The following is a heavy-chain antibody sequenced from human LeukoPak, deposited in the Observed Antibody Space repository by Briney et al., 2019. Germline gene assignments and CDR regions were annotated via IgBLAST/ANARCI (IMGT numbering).Heavy chain of an antibody. J-gene: IGHJ4*02. CDR3: ARDRQIAY. Sequence: GGSLRLSCAASGFTFSNYWLTWVREAPGRGLEWVANIKQDGSEKHYVDSVKGRFTISRDNAKNSLYLQINSLRAEDTAVYYCARDRQIAYWGQGTLVTVSS. CDR1: GFTFSNYW. V-gene: IGHV3-7*01. CDR2: IKQDGSEK.